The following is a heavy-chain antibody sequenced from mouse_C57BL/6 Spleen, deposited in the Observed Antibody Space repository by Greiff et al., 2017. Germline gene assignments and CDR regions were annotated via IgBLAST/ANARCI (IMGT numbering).Heavy chain of an antibody. J-gene: IGHJ4*01. V-gene: IGHV1-55*01. CDR2: IYPGSGST. Sequence: VQLQQPGAELVKPGASVKLSCKASGYTFTSYWINWVKQRPGQGLEWIGDIYPGSGSTNYNEKFKSKATLTVDTSSSTAYMQLSSLTSEDSAVYDCARNEPSYAMDYWGQGTSVTVSS. CDR3: ARNEPSYAMDY. CDR1: GYTFTSYW.